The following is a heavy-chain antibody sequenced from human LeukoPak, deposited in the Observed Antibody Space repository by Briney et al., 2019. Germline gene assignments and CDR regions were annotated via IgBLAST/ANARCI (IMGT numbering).Heavy chain of an antibody. CDR3: ARVGGLAALAYYYYYYMDV. Sequence: SETLSLTCTVSGGSISSSSYYWGWIRQPPGKGLEWIGSIYYSGSTYYNPSLKSRVTISVDTSKNQFSLKLSSVTAADTAVYYCARVGGLAALAYYYYYYMDVWGKGTTVTVS. CDR2: IYYSGST. J-gene: IGHJ6*03. D-gene: IGHD2-15*01. V-gene: IGHV4-39*07. CDR1: GGSISSSSYY.